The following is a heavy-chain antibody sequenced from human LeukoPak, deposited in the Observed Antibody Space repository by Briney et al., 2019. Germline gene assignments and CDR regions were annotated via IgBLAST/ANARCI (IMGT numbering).Heavy chain of an antibody. Sequence: PGGSLRLSCAASGFTFSSYSMNWVRQAPGKGLEWVSSISSSSSYIYYADSVKGRFTISRDNAKNSLYLQMNSLRAEDTAVYYCARDNGIAARHFDYWGQGTLVTVSS. CDR3: ARDNGIAARHFDY. J-gene: IGHJ4*02. CDR2: ISSSSSYI. V-gene: IGHV3-21*01. CDR1: GFTFSSYS. D-gene: IGHD6-6*01.